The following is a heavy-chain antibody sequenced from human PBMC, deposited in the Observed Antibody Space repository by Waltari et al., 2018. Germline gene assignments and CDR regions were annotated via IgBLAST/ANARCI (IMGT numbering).Heavy chain of an antibody. D-gene: IGHD6-13*01. CDR3: ARDGSIAAAGYWSYGMDV. Sequence: QVQLVQSGAEVKKPGASVKVSCKASGYTFTSYYMHWVRPAPGQGLEWMGIINPSGGSTSYAQKFQGRVTMTRDTSTSTVYMELSSLRSEDTAVYYWARDGSIAAAGYWSYGMDVWGQGTTVTASS. CDR2: INPSGGST. J-gene: IGHJ6*02. CDR1: GYTFTSYY. V-gene: IGHV1-46*01.